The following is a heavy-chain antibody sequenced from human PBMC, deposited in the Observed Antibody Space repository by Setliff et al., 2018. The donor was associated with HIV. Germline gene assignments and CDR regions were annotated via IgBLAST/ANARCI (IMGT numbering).Heavy chain of an antibody. V-gene: IGHV4-39*01. Sequence: PSDTLSLTCTVSGASISSSSHHWAWIRQPPGKGLEYIGNIYYTGSTHHNPSLESRVATSVDTSKNQFSLKLSSVTAADTAVYYCARIVRWELVATSTFFYYYMDVWGKGTTVTVSS. CDR3: ARIVRWELVATSTFFYYYMDV. CDR1: GASISSSSHH. D-gene: IGHD1-26*01. J-gene: IGHJ6*03. CDR2: IYYTGST.